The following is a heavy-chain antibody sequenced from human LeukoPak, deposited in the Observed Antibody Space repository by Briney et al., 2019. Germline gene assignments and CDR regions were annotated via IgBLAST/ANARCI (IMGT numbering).Heavy chain of an antibody. CDR3: ARDGITMVRGVMIDFDY. J-gene: IGHJ4*02. CDR1: GFTFSDSD. V-gene: IGHV3-48*02. CDR2: ISSSSSTI. D-gene: IGHD3-10*01. Sequence: GGSLRLSCAASGFTFSDSDIHWVRQDSGKGLEWVSYISSSSSTIYYADSVKGRFTISRDNAKNSVYLQMSSLRDEDTAVYYCARDGITMVRGVMIDFDYWGQGTRVTVSS.